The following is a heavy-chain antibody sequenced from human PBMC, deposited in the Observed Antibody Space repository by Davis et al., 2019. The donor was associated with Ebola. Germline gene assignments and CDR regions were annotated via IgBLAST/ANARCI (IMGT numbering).Heavy chain of an antibody. CDR3: AREDLNGSNWFDP. D-gene: IGHD1-26*01. CDR1: GDSVSSGG. CDR2: TYFSSKWYH. J-gene: IGHJ5*02. V-gene: IGHV6-1*01. Sequence: HSQTLSLTCAISGDSVSSGGWNWIRQSPSRGLEWLGRTYFSSKWYHDYAVSVKSRITVNPDTSKNQFSLLLKSVTPEDTAVYYCAREDLNGSNWFDPWGQGTLVTVSS.